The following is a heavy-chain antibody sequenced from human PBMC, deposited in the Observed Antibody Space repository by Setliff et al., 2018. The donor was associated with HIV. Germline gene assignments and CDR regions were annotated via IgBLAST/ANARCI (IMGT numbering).Heavy chain of an antibody. V-gene: IGHV3-23*01. J-gene: IGHJ4*02. Sequence: PGGSLRLSCAASGFTFSDYPMNWVRQAPGKGLEWVSAISSGGGTYYADFVKDRFTISRDNSKNTLYLQMNSLRAEDTAVYYCAKDARWNYVGFDYWGQGTLVTVSS. CDR3: AKDARWNYVGFDY. CDR1: GFTFSDYP. CDR2: ISSGGGT. D-gene: IGHD1-7*01.